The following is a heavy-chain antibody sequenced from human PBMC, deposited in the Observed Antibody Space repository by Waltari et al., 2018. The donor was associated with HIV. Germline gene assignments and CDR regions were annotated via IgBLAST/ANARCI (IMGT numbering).Heavy chain of an antibody. CDR2: ISSSSSYI. CDR3: ARDVVVVVAATPGGYGMDV. J-gene: IGHJ6*02. D-gene: IGHD2-15*01. V-gene: IGHV3-21*01. Sequence: EVQLVESGGGLVKPGGSLILSCAASGFTFSSYSMNWVRQAPGKGLEWVSSISSSSSYIYYADSVKGRFTISRDNAKNSLYLQMNSLRAEDTAVYYCARDVVVVVAATPGGYGMDVWGQGTTVTVSS. CDR1: GFTFSSYS.